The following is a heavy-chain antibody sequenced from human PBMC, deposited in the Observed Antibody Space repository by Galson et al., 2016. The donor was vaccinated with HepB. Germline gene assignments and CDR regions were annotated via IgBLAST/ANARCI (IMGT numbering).Heavy chain of an antibody. CDR1: GFTFSDYY. Sequence: SLRLSCATSGFTFSDYYMNWIRQTPGKGLEWIAFISSSGSTIYYSDSVKGRFTVSRDNDDNSLYLQMSSLRVDDTAVYFCARDLGSDSWSPYYFENWGLGTLVTVAS. D-gene: IGHD6-13*01. CDR3: ARDLGSDSWSPYYFEN. CDR2: ISSSGSTI. J-gene: IGHJ4*02. V-gene: IGHV3-11*01.